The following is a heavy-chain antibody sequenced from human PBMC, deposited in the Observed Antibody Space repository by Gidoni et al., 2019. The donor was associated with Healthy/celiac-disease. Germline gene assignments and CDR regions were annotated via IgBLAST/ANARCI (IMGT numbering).Heavy chain of an antibody. CDR2: ISGSGGST. Sequence: EVQLLESGGGLVQPGGSLRLSCAASGFTFSSYAMIWVRQAPGKGLEWVSAISGSGGSTYYADSVKGRFTISRDNSKNTLYLQMNSLRAEDTAVYYCAKDPHYDFWSGYYTPYYYYGMDVWGQGTTVTVSS. CDR3: AKDPHYDFWSGYYTPYYYYGMDV. CDR1: GFTFSSYA. J-gene: IGHJ6*02. D-gene: IGHD3-3*01. V-gene: IGHV3-23*01.